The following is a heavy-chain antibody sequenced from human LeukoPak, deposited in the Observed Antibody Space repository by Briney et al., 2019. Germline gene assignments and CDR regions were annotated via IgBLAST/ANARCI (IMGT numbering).Heavy chain of an antibody. CDR1: GFTFSSYW. J-gene: IGHJ4*02. Sequence: GGSLRLSCAASGFTFSSYWMSWVRQAPGKGLEGVANISPDGHEKYYVSSVKARFTTSRDNAKHTPYLQIISLRAEDTAVYYCARDTTLPNPYFDYWGQGTLVTVSS. CDR3: ARDTTLPNPYFDY. CDR2: ISPDGHEK. D-gene: IGHD1-26*01. V-gene: IGHV3-7*01.